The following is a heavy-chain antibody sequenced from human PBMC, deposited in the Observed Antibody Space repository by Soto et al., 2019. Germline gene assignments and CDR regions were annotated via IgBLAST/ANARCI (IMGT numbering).Heavy chain of an antibody. V-gene: IGHV4-31*03. CDR3: ARDISSGGHFDY. D-gene: IGHD3-16*01. CDR1: GGSISSGGYY. J-gene: IGHJ4*02. CDR2: IYYSGST. Sequence: SETLSLTCTVSGGSISSGGYYWSWIRQHPGKGLEWIGYIYYSGSTYYNPSLKSRVTISVDTSKNQFSLKLSSVTAADTAVYYCARDISSGGHFDYWGQGTLVTVSS.